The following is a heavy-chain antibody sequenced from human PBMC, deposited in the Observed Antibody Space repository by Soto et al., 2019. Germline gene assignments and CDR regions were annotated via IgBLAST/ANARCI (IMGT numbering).Heavy chain of an antibody. V-gene: IGHV4-34*01. Sequence: QVQLQQWGVGLLKPSETLSLTCAVYGGSFSGYYCTWIRQPPVTGLGWIGDINHSGSTNYNPSLKSRVTTPVDTSKNQFSLKLTSVTAADTAVYYCARDKITGLFDYWGQGALVTVSS. CDR2: INHSGST. CDR1: GGSFSGYY. J-gene: IGHJ4*02. CDR3: ARDKITGLFDY. D-gene: IGHD2-8*02.